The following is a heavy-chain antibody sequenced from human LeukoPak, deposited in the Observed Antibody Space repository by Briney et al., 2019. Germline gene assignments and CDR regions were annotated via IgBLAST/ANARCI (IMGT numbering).Heavy chain of an antibody. CDR3: AKDISFLGETTVTTVEDY. J-gene: IGHJ4*02. CDR2: ISGDGGST. V-gene: IGHV3-43*02. CDR1: GFTFDDYA. D-gene: IGHD4-17*01. Sequence: QPGGSLRLSXAASGFTFDDYAMHWVRQAPGKGLEWVSLISGDGGSTYYADSVKGRFTISRDNSKNSLYLQMNSLRTEDTALYYCAKDISFLGETTVTTVEDYWGQGTLVTVSA.